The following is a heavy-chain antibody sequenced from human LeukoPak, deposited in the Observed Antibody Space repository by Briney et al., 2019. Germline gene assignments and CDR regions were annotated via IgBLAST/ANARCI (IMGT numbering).Heavy chain of an antibody. CDR1: GASISSYY. J-gene: IGHJ6*02. D-gene: IGHD2-2*01. CDR3: ARDFYFRIPAANYYYYGMDV. Sequence: SETLSLTCTVSGASISSYYYNWIRQPAGKGLEWIGRIYTSGSTNYNPSLKSRVTMSVDTSKNQFSLKLSSVTAADTAVYYCARDFYFRIPAANYYYYGMDVWGQGTTVTVSS. CDR2: IYTSGST. V-gene: IGHV4-4*07.